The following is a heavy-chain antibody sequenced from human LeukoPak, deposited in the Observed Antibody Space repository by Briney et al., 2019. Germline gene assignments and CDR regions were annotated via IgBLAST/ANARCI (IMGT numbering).Heavy chain of an antibody. D-gene: IGHD2-2*01. CDR1: GFTLSNYD. J-gene: IGHJ5*02. CDR3: ARADCSSSTCYLRRSWFDP. CDR2: ISSSSRYI. V-gene: IGHV3-21*01. Sequence: GGSLRLSCAASGFTLSNYDMNWVRQAPGKGLEWVSSISSSSRYIYYKDSVRGRFTISRDDAKNSLYLEMNSLRAEDTAVYYCARADCSSSTCYLRRSWFDPWGQGTLVTVSS.